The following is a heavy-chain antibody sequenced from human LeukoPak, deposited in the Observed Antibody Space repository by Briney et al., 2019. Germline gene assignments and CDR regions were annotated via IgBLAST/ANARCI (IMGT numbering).Heavy chain of an antibody. D-gene: IGHD6-19*01. CDR3: AKWYSSGWFIDY. CDR1: GFTFSGYG. J-gene: IGHJ4*02. Sequence: GGSLRLSCAASGFTFSGYGVSWVRQAPGKGLEWVSTMSGSGDGTYYADSVKGRFTISRDNSKNTLYLQMNSLRAEDTAVYYCAKWYSSGWFIDYWGQGTLVTVSS. V-gene: IGHV3-23*01. CDR2: MSGSGDGT.